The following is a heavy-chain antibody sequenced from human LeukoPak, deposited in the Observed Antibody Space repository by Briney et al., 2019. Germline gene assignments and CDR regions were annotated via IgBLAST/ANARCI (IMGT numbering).Heavy chain of an antibody. Sequence: PSETLSLTCAVYGGSFSGYYWSWVRQAPGKGLEWVANIKQDGSDKYYVDSVKGRFTISRDIAKNSLYLQMNSLRAEDTAVYYCARYAYYYASGSYPSTERVFDYWGQGTLVTVSS. J-gene: IGHJ4*02. D-gene: IGHD3-10*01. CDR2: IKQDGSDK. CDR3: ARYAYYYASGSYPSTERVFDY. CDR1: GGSFSGYY. V-gene: IGHV3-7*01.